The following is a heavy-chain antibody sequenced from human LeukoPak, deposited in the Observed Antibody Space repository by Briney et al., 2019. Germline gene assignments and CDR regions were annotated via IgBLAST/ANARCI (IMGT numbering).Heavy chain of an antibody. D-gene: IGHD4-17*01. Sequence: SETLSLTCTVSGGSISHYYWSWIRQSPGKGLEWIGYIYYSGTTNYNPSLKSRVTISVDTSRNQFSLQLRSVTAADTAVFYCAREDPQTTVPEGMDVWGQGTTVIVSS. J-gene: IGHJ6*02. CDR1: GGSISHYY. CDR2: IYYSGTT. CDR3: AREDPQTTVPEGMDV. V-gene: IGHV4-59*01.